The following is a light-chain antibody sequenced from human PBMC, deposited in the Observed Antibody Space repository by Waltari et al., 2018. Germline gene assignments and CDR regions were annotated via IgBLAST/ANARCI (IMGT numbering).Light chain of an antibody. V-gene: IGLV1-40*01. CDR1: SSNVGAGYD. Sequence: QSVLTQPPSMSGAPGQKVTIPCTGGSSNVGAGYDVHWYQQLPGTAPKLLIFGNTNRAAGVPGRISGSRFGASASLAIAGLQSEDEAVYYCQSFDSSLSASVFGGGTKLTVL. CDR3: QSFDSSLSASV. J-gene: IGLJ3*02. CDR2: GNT.